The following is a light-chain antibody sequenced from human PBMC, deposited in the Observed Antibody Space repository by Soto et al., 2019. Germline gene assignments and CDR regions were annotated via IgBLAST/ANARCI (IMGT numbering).Light chain of an antibody. Sequence: VLTQSPVALSLSTGERATLACRASKSVSNYVAWYQQKSGQPPRPLIYGASSRASGTPNRFSGSGSGTDFTLTISRVEPEDFAHYYWQQYCTLLTFGLGTQVDIK. V-gene: IGKV3-20*01. CDR1: KSVSNY. CDR3: QQYCTLLT. CDR2: GAS. J-gene: IGKJ1*01.